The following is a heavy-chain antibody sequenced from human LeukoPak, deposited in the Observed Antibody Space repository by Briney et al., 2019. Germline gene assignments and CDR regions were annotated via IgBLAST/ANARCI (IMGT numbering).Heavy chain of an antibody. D-gene: IGHD3-22*01. J-gene: IGHJ4*02. CDR2: MNPNSGNT. CDR1: GYTFTSYD. Sequence: ASVKVSCKASGYTFTSYDINWVRQATGQGLEWMGWMNPNSGNTGYAQKFQGRVTITRNTSISTAYMELSSLRSEDTAVYYCAGASNYYDSSGYEGGFDYWGQGTLVTVSS. CDR3: AGASNYYDSSGYEGGFDY. V-gene: IGHV1-8*03.